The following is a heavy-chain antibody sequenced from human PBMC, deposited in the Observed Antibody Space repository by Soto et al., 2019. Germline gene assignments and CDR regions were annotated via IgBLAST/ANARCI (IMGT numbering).Heavy chain of an antibody. CDR3: ARTPPHYDILTGYGYYFDY. CDR1: GGSIISSSYY. J-gene: IGHJ4*02. D-gene: IGHD3-9*01. CDR2: IYYSGST. V-gene: IGHV4-39*01. Sequence: SETLSLTCTVSGGSIISSSYYWVWIRQPPGKGLEWIGSIYYSGSTYYNPSLKSRVTISVDTSKNQFSLKLSSVTAADTAVYYCARTPPHYDILTGYGYYFDYWGQGTLVTVSS.